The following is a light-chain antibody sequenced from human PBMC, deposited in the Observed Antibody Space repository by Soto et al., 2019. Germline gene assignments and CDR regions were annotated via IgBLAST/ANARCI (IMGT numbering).Light chain of an antibody. CDR2: DAS. CDR1: QTVPSRY. V-gene: IGKV3-20*01. Sequence: EIVLTQSPGTLSLSPGERATLSCRASQTVPSRYLAWYQQKAGQAPRRLVFDASTRATGIPDRFSGSGSGTDFTLTISRLEPEDFAVYYCLQFAISPKTFGQGTKVDIK. J-gene: IGKJ1*01. CDR3: LQFAISPKT.